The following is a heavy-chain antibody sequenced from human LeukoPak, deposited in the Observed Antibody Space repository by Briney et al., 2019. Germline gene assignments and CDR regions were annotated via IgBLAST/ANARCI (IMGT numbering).Heavy chain of an antibody. Sequence: ASVKVSCKASGFTITSSAMQWVRQARGQRLEWIGWIVVGSGNTNYAQKFQERVTITRDMSTSTAYMELSSLRSEDTAVYYCAASPYYYDSSVLFYDYWGQGTLVTVSS. J-gene: IGHJ4*02. D-gene: IGHD3-22*01. V-gene: IGHV1-58*02. CDR2: IVVGSGNT. CDR1: GFTITSSA. CDR3: AASPYYYDSSVLFYDY.